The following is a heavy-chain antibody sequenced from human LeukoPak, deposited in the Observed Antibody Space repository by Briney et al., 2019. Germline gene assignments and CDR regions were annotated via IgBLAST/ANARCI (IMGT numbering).Heavy chain of an antibody. J-gene: IGHJ4*02. CDR2: IYYSGST. CDR3: ARLSTGTTWNFDY. Sequence: SETLSLTCTVSGGSISSSSYYWGWIRQPPGKGLEWIGSIYYSGSTYYNPSLKSRVTISVDTSKNQFSLKLSSVTAADTAVYYCARLSTGTTWNFDYWSQGTLVTVSS. CDR1: GGSISSSSYY. D-gene: IGHD1-7*01. V-gene: IGHV4-39*01.